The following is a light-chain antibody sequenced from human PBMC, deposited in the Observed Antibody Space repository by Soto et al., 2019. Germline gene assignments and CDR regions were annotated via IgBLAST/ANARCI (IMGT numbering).Light chain of an antibody. CDR3: QQYNSYS. J-gene: IGKJ1*01. V-gene: IGKV1-5*01. Sequence: DIQMTQSPATLSASVGDRVTITCRASQSISKWLAWHQQKPGKAPKLLIYDASTLQSGVPPRFSGSGSGTDFTLTISSLQPDDFATYYCQQYNSYSFGQGTKVDIK. CDR2: DAS. CDR1: QSISKW.